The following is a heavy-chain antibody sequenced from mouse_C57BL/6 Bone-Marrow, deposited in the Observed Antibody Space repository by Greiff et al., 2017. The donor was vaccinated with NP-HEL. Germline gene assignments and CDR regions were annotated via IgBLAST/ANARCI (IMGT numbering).Heavy chain of an antibody. CDR1: GFTFSSYA. Sequence: EVKVVESGGGLVKPGGSLKLSCAASGFTFSSYAMSWVRQTPEKRLEWVATISDGGSYTYYPDNVKGRFTISRDNAKNNLYLQMSHLKSEDTAMYYCARANYYGSSSYYFDYWGQGTTLTVSS. V-gene: IGHV5-4*03. D-gene: IGHD1-1*01. CDR3: ARANYYGSSSYYFDY. CDR2: ISDGGSYT. J-gene: IGHJ2*01.